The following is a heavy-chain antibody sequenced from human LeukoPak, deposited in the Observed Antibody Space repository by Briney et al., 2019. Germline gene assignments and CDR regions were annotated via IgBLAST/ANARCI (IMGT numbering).Heavy chain of an antibody. CDR1: GFTFSSYW. Sequence: QPGGSLRLSCAASGFTFSSYWMSWVRQARGKALEWVAHIKQDGSEKYYVDSVKGRFIISRDNAKNSLCLQMNSLRGEDTAVYYCARGSSGYYCDHFQTWGQGSLVTVSS. J-gene: IGHJ1*01. CDR3: ARGSSGYYCDHFQT. D-gene: IGHD3-22*01. V-gene: IGHV3-7*01. CDR2: IKQDGSEK.